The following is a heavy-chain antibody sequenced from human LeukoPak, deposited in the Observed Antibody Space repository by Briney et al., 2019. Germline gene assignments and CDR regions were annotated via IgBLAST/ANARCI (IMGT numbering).Heavy chain of an antibody. D-gene: IGHD3-22*01. CDR1: GGSFSGYY. Sequence: KPSETLSLTCAVYGGSFSGYYWSWIRQPPGKGLEWIGEINHSGSTNYNPSLKSRATISVDTSKNQFSLKLSSVTAANTAVYYCARQTYYYDSSGLNVFDYWGQGTLVTVSS. J-gene: IGHJ4*02. V-gene: IGHV4-34*01. CDR3: ARQTYYYDSSGLNVFDY. CDR2: INHSGST.